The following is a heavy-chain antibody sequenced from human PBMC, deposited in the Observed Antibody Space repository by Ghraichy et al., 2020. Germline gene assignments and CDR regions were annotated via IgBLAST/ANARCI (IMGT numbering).Heavy chain of an antibody. D-gene: IGHD5-12*01. CDR1: GFTFSSYS. V-gene: IGHV3-21*01. Sequence: GGSLRLSCAASGFTFSSYSMNWVRQAPGKGLEWVSSISSSSSYIYYADSVKGRFTISRDNAKNSLYLQMNSLRAEDTAVYYCARVNLGYSGYDWRGAFDIWGQGTMVTVSS. CDR2: ISSSSSYI. CDR3: ARVNLGYSGYDWRGAFDI. J-gene: IGHJ3*02.